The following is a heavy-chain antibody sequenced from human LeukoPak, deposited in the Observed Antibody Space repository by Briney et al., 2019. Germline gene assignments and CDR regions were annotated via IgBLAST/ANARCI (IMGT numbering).Heavy chain of an antibody. CDR3: AKDAYYYGSGGGAFDI. D-gene: IGHD3-10*01. V-gene: IGHV3-23*01. Sequence: GGSLRLSCAASGFTFTNYAMSWVRQAPGKGLEWVSGISGSGGSTYYAASVKGRFTIARDNSKNTLFLQMNSLRAEDTAVYYWAKDAYYYGSGGGAFDIWGQGTMVTVSS. CDR2: ISGSGGST. CDR1: GFTFTNYA. J-gene: IGHJ3*02.